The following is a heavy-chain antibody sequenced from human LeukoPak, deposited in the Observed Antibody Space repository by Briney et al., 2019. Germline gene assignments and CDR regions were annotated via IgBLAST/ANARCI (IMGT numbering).Heavy chain of an antibody. CDR3: ARDGMFAGSGGSCSPGAFDI. J-gene: IGHJ3*02. CDR1: GGSISSGDSC. D-gene: IGHD2-15*01. CDR2: IYYSGST. Sequence: TSETLSLTCTVSGGSISSGDSCWSWIRQPPGKGLEWIGYIYYSGSTYYNPSLKSRVTISVDTSKNQFALKLSSVTAADTAVYYWARDGMFAGSGGSCSPGAFDIWGQGTMVTVSS. V-gene: IGHV4-30-4*01.